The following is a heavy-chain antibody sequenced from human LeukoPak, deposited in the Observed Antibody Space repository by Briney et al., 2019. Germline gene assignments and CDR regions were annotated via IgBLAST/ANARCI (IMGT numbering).Heavy chain of an antibody. CDR1: GFPFRAHE. V-gene: IGHV3-48*03. CDR3: ARRTSGAFAI. J-gene: IGHJ3*02. Sequence: PGGPLRLSCAASGFPFRAHEMNWVRRAPGKGREGVSYIRSRGSDKFYPDSVKGRFTIARDNAKNSLYLQMNSLRAEDTAVYYCARRTSGAFAIWGQGTKVTVSS. CDR2: IRSRGSDK.